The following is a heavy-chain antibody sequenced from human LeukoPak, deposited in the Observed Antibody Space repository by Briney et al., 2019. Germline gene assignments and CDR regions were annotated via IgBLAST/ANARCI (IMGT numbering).Heavy chain of an antibody. CDR3: ARSYGSGSYYNDCFDP. Sequence: PGGSLRLSCAASGFTFSSYGMHWVRQAPGKGLEWVAFIRYDGSNKYYADSVKGRFTISRDNAKNSLYLQMNSLRAEDTAVYYCARSYGSGSYYNDCFDPWGQGTLVTVSS. CDR1: GFTFSSYG. V-gene: IGHV3-30*02. D-gene: IGHD3-10*01. J-gene: IGHJ5*02. CDR2: IRYDGSNK.